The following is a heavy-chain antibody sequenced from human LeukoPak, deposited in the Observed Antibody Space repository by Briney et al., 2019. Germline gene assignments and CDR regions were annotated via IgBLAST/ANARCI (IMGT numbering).Heavy chain of an antibody. CDR3: VTQDGITAAPPLDF. V-gene: IGHV5-10-1*01. J-gene: IGHJ4*02. Sequence: GESLKISCKGSGYSFTFYWINWVRQMPGKGLEWMGRIDPSDSYTIYSSSFQGRVSISVDKSISTAYLQWDSLKASDTAIYYCVTQDGITAAPPLDFWGQGTLVTVSP. D-gene: IGHD6-25*01. CDR1: GYSFTFYW. CDR2: IDPSDSYT.